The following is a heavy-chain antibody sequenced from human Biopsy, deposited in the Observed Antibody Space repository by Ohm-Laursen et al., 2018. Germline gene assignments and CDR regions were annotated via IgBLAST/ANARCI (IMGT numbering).Heavy chain of an antibody. V-gene: IGHV4-38-2*01. CDR2: IYHSGST. CDR3: ARGQALKSFDY. CDR1: GYSISSGYY. J-gene: IGHJ4*02. Sequence: SGTLSLTCAVSGYSISSGYYWGRSRQPPGKGLEWIGSIYHSGSTYYNPSLKCRVTISVDTSKNQFSLKLSSVTAADTAGYYCARGQALKSFDYWGQGTLVTVSS.